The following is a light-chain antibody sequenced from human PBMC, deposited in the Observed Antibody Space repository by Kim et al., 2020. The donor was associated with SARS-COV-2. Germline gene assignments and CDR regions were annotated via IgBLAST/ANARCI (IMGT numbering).Light chain of an antibody. CDR2: GAS. CDR3: QQYDSSPPL. Sequence: EIVLTQSPGTLSLSPGERATLSCRASQTVNNNYLAWYQQKPGQAPRLLIYGASSRFTGIPDRFSGSGSGTDFTLTITRLEPEDFAVYYCQQYDSSPPLFGQETKLEIK. V-gene: IGKV3-20*01. CDR1: QTVNNNY. J-gene: IGKJ2*01.